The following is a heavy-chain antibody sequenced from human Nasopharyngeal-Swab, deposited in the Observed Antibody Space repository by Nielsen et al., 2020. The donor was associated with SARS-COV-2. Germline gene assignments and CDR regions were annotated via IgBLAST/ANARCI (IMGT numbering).Heavy chain of an antibody. Sequence: RQAPGKGQEWIGYIYYSGSTNYNPSLKSRVTISVDTSKNQFSLKLSSVTAADTAVYYCARATWSGYSLGWFDPWGQGTLVTVSS. CDR2: IYYSGST. CDR3: ARATWSGYSLGWFDP. D-gene: IGHD3-3*01. J-gene: IGHJ5*02. V-gene: IGHV4-59*01.